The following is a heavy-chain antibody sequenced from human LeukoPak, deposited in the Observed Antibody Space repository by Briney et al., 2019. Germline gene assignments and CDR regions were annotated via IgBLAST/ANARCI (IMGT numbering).Heavy chain of an antibody. CDR1: GGTFSSYA. D-gene: IGHD4-17*01. J-gene: IGHJ3*02. CDR2: IIPILGIA. CDR3: ARELHGDYEFSDAFDI. Sequence: SVKVSCKASGGTFSSYAISWVRQAPGQGLEWMGRIIPILGIANYAQKFQGRVTITADKSTSTAYMELSSLRSEDTAVYYCARELHGDYEFSDAFDIWGQGTMVTVSS. V-gene: IGHV1-69*04.